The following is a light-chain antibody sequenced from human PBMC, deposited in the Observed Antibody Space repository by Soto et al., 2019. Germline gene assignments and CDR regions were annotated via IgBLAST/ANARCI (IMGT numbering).Light chain of an antibody. CDR2: DVS. Sequence: QSALTQHASVSGSPGQSITISCTGTSSDVGGYNYVSWYQQHPGKAPKLMIYDVSNRPSGVSNRFSGSKSGNTASLTISGLQAEDEADYYCSSYTSSSTQVFGTGTQLTVL. V-gene: IGLV2-14*01. CDR3: SSYTSSSTQV. J-gene: IGLJ1*01. CDR1: SSDVGGYNY.